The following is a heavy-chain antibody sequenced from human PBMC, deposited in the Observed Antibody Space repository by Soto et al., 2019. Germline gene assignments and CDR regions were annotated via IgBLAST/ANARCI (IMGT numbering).Heavy chain of an antibody. D-gene: IGHD3-10*01. CDR2: IYYSGST. J-gene: IGHJ6*02. CDR1: GGSISSGGYY. Sequence: SETLSLTCTVSGGSISSGGYYWSWIRQHPGKGLEWIGYIYYSGSTYYNPSLKSRVTISVDTSKNQFSLKLSSVTAADTAVYYCAGEASLDRGDQRYYYYGMDVWGQGTTVTVSS. CDR3: AGEASLDRGDQRYYYYGMDV. V-gene: IGHV4-31*03.